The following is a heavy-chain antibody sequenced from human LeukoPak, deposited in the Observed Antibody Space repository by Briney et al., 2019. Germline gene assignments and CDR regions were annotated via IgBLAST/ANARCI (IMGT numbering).Heavy chain of an antibody. D-gene: IGHD5-12*01. CDR3: ARDRVVTMLDY. V-gene: IGHV3-21*01. CDR2: ISSSSSYI. Sequence: GGSLRLSCAASGFTFSSYSMNWVRQAPGKGLEWVSSISSSSSYIYYADSVKGRFTISRDNAKNSLYLRMNSLRAEDTAVYYCARDRVVTMLDYWGQGTLVTVSS. J-gene: IGHJ4*02. CDR1: GFTFSSYS.